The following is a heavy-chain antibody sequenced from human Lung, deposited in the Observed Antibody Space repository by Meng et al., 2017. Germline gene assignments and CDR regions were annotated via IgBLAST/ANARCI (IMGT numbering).Heavy chain of an antibody. J-gene: IGHJ4*02. D-gene: IGHD6-13*01. CDR3: ARDEDISAAGKLFGDY. V-gene: IGHV1-2*06. CDR2: INPKSGDT. Sequence: QVQLVQSGAGVKRPGASVKVSFKPSGYNFPDYYIHWVRRAPGQGLEWMGRINPKSGDTHYAQRFQGRVTMTGDTSISTAYMELSGLRSDDTAMYYCARDEDISAAGKLFGDYWGQGTLVTVSS. CDR1: GYNFPDYY.